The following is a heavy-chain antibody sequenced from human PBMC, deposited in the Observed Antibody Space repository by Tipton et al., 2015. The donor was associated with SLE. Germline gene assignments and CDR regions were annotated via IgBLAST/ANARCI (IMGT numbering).Heavy chain of an antibody. CDR1: GGSFSGYY. D-gene: IGHD6-13*01. V-gene: IGHV4-34*01. CDR3: ARSPRGGYYYYGMDV. CDR2: INHSGST. Sequence: TLSLTCAVYGGSFSGYYWSWNRQPPGKGLEWIGEINHSGSTNYNPSLKSRVTISVDTSKNQFSLKLNSVTAADTAVYYCARSPRGGYYYYGMDVWGQEPTVTVSS. J-gene: IGHJ6*02.